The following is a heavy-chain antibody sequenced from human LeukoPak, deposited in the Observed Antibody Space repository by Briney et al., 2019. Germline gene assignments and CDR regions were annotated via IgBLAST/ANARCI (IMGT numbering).Heavy chain of an antibody. V-gene: IGHV3-23*01. CDR1: GFTFSSYA. J-gene: IGHJ6*02. CDR2: ISGSGGGT. D-gene: IGHD2-15*01. Sequence: GGSLRLSCAASGFTFSSYAMSWVRQAPGKGLEWVSAISGSGGGTYYADSVKGRFTISRDNSKDTLYLQMNSLRAEDTAVYYCAKGLYCSGGSCYPHYYYGMDVWGQGTTVTVSS. CDR3: AKGLYCSGGSCYPHYYYGMDV.